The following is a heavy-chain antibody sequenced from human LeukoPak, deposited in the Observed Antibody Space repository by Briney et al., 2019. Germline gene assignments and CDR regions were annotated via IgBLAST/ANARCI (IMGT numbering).Heavy chain of an antibody. CDR1: GFTFGDYT. CDR2: IRNRAYGGTA. V-gene: IGHV3-49*04. J-gene: IGHJ6*03. Sequence: GGSLRLSCRASGFTFGDYTMSWVRQAPGKGLEWLCCIRNRAYGGTAEHAASVKGRFSISRDDSKSINYLQMSSLKTEDTAVYYCTRGPYYYYYYMDVWGKGTTVTISS. CDR3: TRGPYYYYYYMDV.